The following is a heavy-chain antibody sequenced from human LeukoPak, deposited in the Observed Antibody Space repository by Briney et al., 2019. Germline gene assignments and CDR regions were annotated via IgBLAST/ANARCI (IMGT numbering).Heavy chain of an antibody. J-gene: IGHJ4*02. Sequence: SETLSLTCTVSGGYISSYYWSWIRQPPGKGLEWIGYIYYSGSTNYNPSLKSRVTISVDTSKNQFSLKLSSVTAADTAVYYCARGHDYGDYGYWGQGTLVTVSS. CDR3: ARGHDYGDYGY. CDR1: GGYISSYY. D-gene: IGHD4-17*01. V-gene: IGHV4-59*01. CDR2: IYYSGST.